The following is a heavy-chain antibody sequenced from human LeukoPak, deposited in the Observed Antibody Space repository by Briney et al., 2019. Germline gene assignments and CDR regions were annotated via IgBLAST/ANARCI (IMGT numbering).Heavy chain of an antibody. CDR2: IWYDGSDK. Sequence: GRSLRLSCAASGITFSNYGMHWVRQAPGKGLEWVGIIWYDGSDKYYADSVKDRFTISRDNSKNTLYLQMNSLGVEDTAVYYCARDRSVACMDVWGKGTTVTVSS. J-gene: IGHJ6*03. CDR1: GITFSNYG. D-gene: IGHD3-3*01. CDR3: ARDRSVACMDV. V-gene: IGHV3-33*01.